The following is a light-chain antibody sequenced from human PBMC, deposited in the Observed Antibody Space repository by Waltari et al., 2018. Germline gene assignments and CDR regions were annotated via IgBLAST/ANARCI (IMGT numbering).Light chain of an antibody. J-gene: IGLJ3*02. CDR2: TND. Sequence: QSVLAQPPSASGTPGQGVTISCSGSSSNIGGNGVSWYQQLPGTAPNLLIHTNDQRPSGVPDRFSASKSGTSASLAISGLQSEDEAHYFCAAWDDAPNGRVFGGGTKVTVL. CDR1: SSNIGGNG. V-gene: IGLV1-44*01. CDR3: AAWDDAPNGRV.